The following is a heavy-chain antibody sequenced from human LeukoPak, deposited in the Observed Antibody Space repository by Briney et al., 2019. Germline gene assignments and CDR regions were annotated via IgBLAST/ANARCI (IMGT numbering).Heavy chain of an antibody. V-gene: IGHV3-30*18. CDR1: GFSFSDYG. CDR3: AKSSGFGGLFDS. CDR2: MSKDGIKT. D-gene: IGHD3-10*01. Sequence: GGSLRLPCAAAGFSFSDYGMPWVRQAPGKGLEWVALMSKDGIKTNYADSVKGRFTISRDISKNTLYLQMNSLRAEDTALYFCAKSSGFGGLFDSWGQGTRVTVSS. J-gene: IGHJ4*02.